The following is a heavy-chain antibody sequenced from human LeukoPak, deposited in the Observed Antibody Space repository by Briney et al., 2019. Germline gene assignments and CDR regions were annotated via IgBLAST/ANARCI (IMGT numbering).Heavy chain of an antibody. CDR3: ARDGPSGSYYPGGY. J-gene: IGHJ4*02. D-gene: IGHD1-26*01. V-gene: IGHV1-69*04. Sequence: SVKVSCKASGGTFSSYAISWVRQAPGQGLEWMGRIIPILGIANYAQKFQGRVTITADKSTSTAYMELSSLRSEDTAVYYCARDGPSGSYYPGGYWGQGTLVTVSS. CDR1: GGTFSSYA. CDR2: IIPILGIA.